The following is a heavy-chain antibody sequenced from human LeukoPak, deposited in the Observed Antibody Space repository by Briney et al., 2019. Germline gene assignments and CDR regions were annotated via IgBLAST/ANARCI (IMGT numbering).Heavy chain of an antibody. V-gene: IGHV4-34*01. Sequence: SETLSLTCAVYGGSFSGYYWSWIRQPPGKGLEWIGEINHSGSTNYNPSLKSRVTISVDTSENQFSLKLSSVTAADTAVYYCARCIEGYYYDSSAWGQGTLVTVSS. CDR1: GGSFSGYY. CDR2: INHSGST. CDR3: ARCIEGYYYDSSA. D-gene: IGHD3-22*01. J-gene: IGHJ5*02.